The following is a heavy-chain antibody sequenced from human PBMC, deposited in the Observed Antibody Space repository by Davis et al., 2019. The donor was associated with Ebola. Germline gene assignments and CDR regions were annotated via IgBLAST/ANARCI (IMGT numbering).Heavy chain of an antibody. CDR2: IIPIFGTA. V-gene: IGHV1-69*13. CDR3: ARDSSYYYDSSGIYFDY. J-gene: IGHJ4*02. CDR1: GGTFSSYA. Sequence: SVKVSCKASGGTFSSYAISWVRQAPGQGLEWMGGIIPIFGTANYAQKFQGRVTITADESTSTAYMELSSLRSEDTAVYYCARDSSYYYDSSGIYFDYWGQGTLVTVSS. D-gene: IGHD3-22*01.